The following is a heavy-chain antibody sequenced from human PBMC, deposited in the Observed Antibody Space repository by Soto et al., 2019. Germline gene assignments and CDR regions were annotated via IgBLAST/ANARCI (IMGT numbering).Heavy chain of an antibody. V-gene: IGHV2-26*01. Sequence: QVTLKESGPVLVKPTETLTLTGTVSGFSLRNARMGVSWIRQPPGKALEWLAHLFADVGPAHSPSLKSRLTTSKDTSSSQVVLTITMIDPVDTATYYCMTTSELYFYGGGHTDSFDIWGQVTMVNVAS. D-gene: IGHD2-21*01. CDR3: MTTSELYFYGGGHTDSFDI. CDR1: GFSLRNARMG. CDR2: LFADVGP. J-gene: IGHJ3*02.